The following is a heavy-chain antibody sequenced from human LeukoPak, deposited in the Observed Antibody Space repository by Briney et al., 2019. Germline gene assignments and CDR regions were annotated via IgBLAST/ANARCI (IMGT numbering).Heavy chain of an antibody. Sequence: GGSLRLSCAASGFTFSSYGMNWVRQAPGKRLEWVSYISSSSSTIYYADSVKGRFTISRDNAKNSLYLQMNSLRAEDTAVYYCARDPNVLGITPYYFDFWGQGTLVTVSS. V-gene: IGHV3-48*01. D-gene: IGHD3-10*02. CDR1: GFTFSSYG. CDR3: ARDPNVLGITPYYFDF. CDR2: ISSSSSTI. J-gene: IGHJ4*02.